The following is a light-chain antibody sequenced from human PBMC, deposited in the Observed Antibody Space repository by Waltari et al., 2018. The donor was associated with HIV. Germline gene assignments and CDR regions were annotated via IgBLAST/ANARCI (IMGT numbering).Light chain of an antibody. CDR2: AAS. Sequence: DIQMTQSPSSLSASVGDRVTITCRASQGISNYLAWYQQKPGKVPKLLLYAASTLQSGVPSRFSGSGSGTDFTLTISGLQPEDVATYYCQKYNSAPRTFGQGTKLEIK. CDR3: QKYNSAPRT. V-gene: IGKV1-27*01. J-gene: IGKJ2*01. CDR1: QGISNY.